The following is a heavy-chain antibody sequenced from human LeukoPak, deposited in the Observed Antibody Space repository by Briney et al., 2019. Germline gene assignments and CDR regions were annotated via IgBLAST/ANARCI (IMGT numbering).Heavy chain of an antibody. D-gene: IGHD6-13*01. Sequence: PSETLSLTCTASGGSISSYYWSWIRQPPGKGLEWIGYIYYSGSTNYNPSLKSRVTISVDTSKNQFSLKLSSVTAADTAVYYCARETAAAIYYWGQGTLVTVSS. CDR2: IYYSGST. CDR1: GGSISSYY. CDR3: ARETAAAIYY. J-gene: IGHJ4*02. V-gene: IGHV4-59*01.